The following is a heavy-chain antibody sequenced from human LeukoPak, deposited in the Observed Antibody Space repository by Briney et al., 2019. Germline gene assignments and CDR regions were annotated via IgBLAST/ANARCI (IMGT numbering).Heavy chain of an antibody. CDR1: GVTISSSSYY. J-gene: IGHJ3*02. Sequence: SETLSLTCTVSGVTISSSSYYWNWIRQPAGKGLEWIGHIYTSGTTEYNPCLKSRVTVSVDTSNNQFSLKLSSVTAADTAVYYCARRASYVSQWLLWAPQFEGAFDIWGQGTMVTVSS. CDR2: IYTSGTT. V-gene: IGHV4-61*09. D-gene: IGHD3-3*01. CDR3: ARRASYVSQWLLWAPQFEGAFDI.